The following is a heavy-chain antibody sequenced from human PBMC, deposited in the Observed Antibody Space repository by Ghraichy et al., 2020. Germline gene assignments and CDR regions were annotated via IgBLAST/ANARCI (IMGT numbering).Heavy chain of an antibody. CDR2: IYYSGST. D-gene: IGHD3-3*01. CDR1: GGSISSSSYY. Sequence: SQTLSLTCTVSGGSISSSSYYWGWIRQPPGKGLEWIGSIYYSGSTYYNPSLKSRVTISVDTSKNQFSLKLSSVTAADTAVYYCARQAKSDHYDCWSGYYTRRVSTGGTNWFDPWGQGTLVTVSS. CDR3: ARQAKSDHYDCWSGYYTRRVSTGGTNWFDP. J-gene: IGHJ5*02. V-gene: IGHV4-39*01.